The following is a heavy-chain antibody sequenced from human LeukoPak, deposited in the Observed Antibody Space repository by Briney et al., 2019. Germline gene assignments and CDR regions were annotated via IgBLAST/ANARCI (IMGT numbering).Heavy chain of an antibody. CDR2: ISAYNGNT. D-gene: IGHD3-22*01. J-gene: IGHJ4*02. Sequence: GASVKVSCKASGYTFTSYGISWVRQAPGQGLEWMGWISAYNGNTNYAQKLQGRVTMTTDTSTSTAYMELRSLRSEDTAVYYCARLPPEFYYYDSSGYRDYWGQGTLVTVSS. CDR1: GYTFTSYG. CDR3: ARLPPEFYYYDSSGYRDY. V-gene: IGHV1-18*01.